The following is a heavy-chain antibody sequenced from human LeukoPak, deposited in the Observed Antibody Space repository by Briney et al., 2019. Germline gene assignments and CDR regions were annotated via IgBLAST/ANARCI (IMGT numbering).Heavy chain of an antibody. J-gene: IGHJ3*02. D-gene: IGHD2-2*01. CDR3: ARARYANAWYAFDI. CDR2: LSHSGSS. CDR1: GGSVSSYY. V-gene: IGHV4-59*02. Sequence: SETLSLTCTVSGGSVSSYYWSWIRRPPGRGLEWIAYLSHSGSSDSNPSLTSRVTTLVDTSKNQFSLKLTSVTAADTAVDYCARARYANAWYAFDIWGHGTMVTVSS.